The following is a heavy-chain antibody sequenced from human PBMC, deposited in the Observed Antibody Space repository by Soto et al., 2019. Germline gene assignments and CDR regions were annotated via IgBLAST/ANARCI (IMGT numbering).Heavy chain of an antibody. CDR1: GFTFSHYA. Sequence: EVQLLESGGDLVQPGGSLRLSCAASGFTFSHYAMSWVRQAPGKGLEWVSTIAADGGSTYYGDSVTGRFSISRDNSKNTLFLQLNRLRAEDTAVYYCARKYHFGSGSYLYYFDYWGQGGLVTVSS. D-gene: IGHD3-10*01. J-gene: IGHJ4*02. CDR2: IAADGGST. CDR3: ARKYHFGSGSYLYYFDY. V-gene: IGHV3-23*01.